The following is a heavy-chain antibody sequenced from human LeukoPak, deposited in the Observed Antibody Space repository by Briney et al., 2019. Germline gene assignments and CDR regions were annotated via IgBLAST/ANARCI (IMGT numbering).Heavy chain of an antibody. D-gene: IGHD5-18*01. V-gene: IGHV1-46*01. Sequence: RASVKVSCKASGYTFTSYYMHWVRQAPGQGLEWMGIINPSGGSTSYAQKFQGRVTMTRDTSTSTVYMELSSLRSEDTAVYYCARDYRGYSYGLTPSVWYWGQGTLVTVSS. CDR2: INPSGGST. CDR3: ARDYRGYSYGLTPSVWY. J-gene: IGHJ4*02. CDR1: GYTFTSYY.